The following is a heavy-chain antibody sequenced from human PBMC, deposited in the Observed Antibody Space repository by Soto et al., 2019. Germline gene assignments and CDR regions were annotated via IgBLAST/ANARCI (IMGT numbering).Heavy chain of an antibody. CDR3: AKEGSLAGTGYFDY. CDR1: GYTFSNYA. CDR2: ITGGGGNT. D-gene: IGHD6-19*01. Sequence: EVQLLVSGGGLVQPGGSLRVSCAASGYTFSNYAMSWVRQAPGNGLEWVSAITGGGGNTYYGDSVKGRFTISRDNPKNTLYLQMNSLRAEDTAVYYCAKEGSLAGTGYFDYWGQGTLVTVSS. V-gene: IGHV3-23*01. J-gene: IGHJ4*02.